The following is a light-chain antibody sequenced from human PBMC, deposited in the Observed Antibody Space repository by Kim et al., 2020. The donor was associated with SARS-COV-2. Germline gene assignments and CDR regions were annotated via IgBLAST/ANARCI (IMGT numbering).Light chain of an antibody. CDR1: KLGAKY. J-gene: IGLJ2*01. V-gene: IGLV3-1*01. Sequence: GSPGQTASITCSGDKLGAKYACWYQQKPGQSPVLVIYQDSKRPSGIPERLSGSNSGNTATLTISGTQAMDEADYYCQAWDSSLVVFGGGTQLTVL. CDR3: QAWDSSLVV. CDR2: QDS.